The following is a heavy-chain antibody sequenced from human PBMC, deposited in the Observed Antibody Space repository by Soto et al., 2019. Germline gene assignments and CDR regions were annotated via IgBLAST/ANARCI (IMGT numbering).Heavy chain of an antibody. CDR1: GFTFSSYS. V-gene: IGHV3-21*01. Sequence: EVQLVESGGGLVKPGGSLRLSCAASGFTFSSYSMNWVRQAPGKGLEWVSSISSSSSYIYYADSVKGRFTISRDNAKNSLYLQMNSLRAEDTAVYYCARDFTFGGVIASGEFDYWGQGTLVIVSS. CDR2: ISSSSSYI. D-gene: IGHD3-16*02. J-gene: IGHJ4*02. CDR3: ARDFTFGGVIASGEFDY.